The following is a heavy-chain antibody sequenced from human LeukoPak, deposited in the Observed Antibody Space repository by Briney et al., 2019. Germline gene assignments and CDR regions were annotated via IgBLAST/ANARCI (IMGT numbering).Heavy chain of an antibody. Sequence: NASETLSLTCTVSGGSISSSSYYWGWIRQPPGKGLEWIGSIYYSGSTYYNPSLKSRVTISVDTSKNQFSLKLSSVTAADTAVYYCARVPQRSLDPGWYLDYWGQGTLVTVSS. CDR2: IYYSGST. CDR1: GGSISSSSYY. D-gene: IGHD6-19*01. V-gene: IGHV4-39*07. J-gene: IGHJ4*02. CDR3: ARVPQRSLDPGWYLDY.